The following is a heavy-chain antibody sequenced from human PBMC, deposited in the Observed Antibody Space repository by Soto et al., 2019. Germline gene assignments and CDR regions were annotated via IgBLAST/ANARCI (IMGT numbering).Heavy chain of an antibody. CDR1: GGSMSEYF. D-gene: IGHD3-10*01. CDR3: ARDGYDGSGSPYPAY. J-gene: IGHJ4*02. Sequence: SETLSLTCSVSGGSMSEYFWSWIRQSPGKGLEWIGYIYYLGSTNYNPSLKSRVTISVDTSKRQFSLRLTSVTAADTAVYYCARDGYDGSGSPYPAYLGPGTQVTVS. CDR2: IYYLGST. V-gene: IGHV4-59*13.